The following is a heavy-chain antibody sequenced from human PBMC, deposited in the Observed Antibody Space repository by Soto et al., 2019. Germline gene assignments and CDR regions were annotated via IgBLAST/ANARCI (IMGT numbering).Heavy chain of an antibody. CDR1: GFTFSNYY. Sequence: QVQLVEAGGGLVKPGGSLRLSCAASGFTFSNYYMAWIRQAPGKGLEWVSYISSSSTYINNADSVKGRFTISRDNAMNSLYLQMNSLRAEDTGVYYCARVKEGGYREFDFWGQGTLVTVSS. V-gene: IGHV3-11*05. D-gene: IGHD3-22*01. J-gene: IGHJ4*02. CDR3: ARVKEGGYREFDF. CDR2: ISSSSTYI.